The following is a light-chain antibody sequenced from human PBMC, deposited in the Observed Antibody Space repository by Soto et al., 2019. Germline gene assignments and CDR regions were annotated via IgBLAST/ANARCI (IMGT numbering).Light chain of an antibody. Sequence: QTVVTQEPSFSVSPGGTVTLTCALSSGSVSTSSYPSWCQQTPGQAPRTLIYNTNTRSSGVPDRFSGSILGNKAALTITGAQADDESDYYCALFMGSGISVFGTGTKLTVL. CDR3: ALFMGSGISV. CDR1: SGSVSTSSY. V-gene: IGLV8-61*01. CDR2: NTN. J-gene: IGLJ1*01.